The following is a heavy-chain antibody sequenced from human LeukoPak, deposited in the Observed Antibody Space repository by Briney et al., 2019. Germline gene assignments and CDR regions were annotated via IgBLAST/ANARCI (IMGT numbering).Heavy chain of an antibody. D-gene: IGHD5-12*01. J-gene: IGHJ4*02. CDR1: GFTFSNYA. CDR2: ISGSGGST. V-gene: IGHV3-23*01. Sequence: GGSLRLSRAASGFTFSNYAMSWVRQAPGKGPEWVSAISGSGGSTYYADSVKGRFTISRDNSKNTLYLQMNSLRAEDTAVYYCAKDLGGYPAQYYFDYWGQGTLVTVSS. CDR3: AKDLGGYPAQYYFDY.